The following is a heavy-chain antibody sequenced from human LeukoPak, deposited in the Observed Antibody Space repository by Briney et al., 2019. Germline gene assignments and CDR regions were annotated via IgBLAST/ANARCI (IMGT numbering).Heavy chain of an antibody. CDR3: AGRLRDGIFGVVTKFDP. CDR2: IIPFFCTA. Sequence: ASVKVSCKASGGTYISYAISWVGQARGQGGEGMGGIIPFFCTANYAQNFQGRVSITTHDSTSTAYIELSSLSSEHTAVYYCAGRLRDGIFGVVTKFDPWGQGTLVTVSS. V-gene: IGHV1-69*05. CDR1: GGTYISYA. J-gene: IGHJ5*02. D-gene: IGHD3-3*01.